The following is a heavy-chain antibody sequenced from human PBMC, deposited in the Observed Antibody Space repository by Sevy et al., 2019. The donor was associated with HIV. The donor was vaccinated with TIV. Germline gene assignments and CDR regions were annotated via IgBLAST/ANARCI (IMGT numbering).Heavy chain of an antibody. CDR1: GFTFSSYA. J-gene: IGHJ4*02. V-gene: IGHV3-23*01. Sequence: GGSLRLSCAASGFTFSSYAMSWVRQAPGKGLEWVSAISGSGGSTYYADSVKGRFTISRDNAKNSLYLQMNSLRAGDTAVYYCARGKVLFDYWGQGTLVTVSS. CDR3: ARGKVLFDY. CDR2: ISGSGGST.